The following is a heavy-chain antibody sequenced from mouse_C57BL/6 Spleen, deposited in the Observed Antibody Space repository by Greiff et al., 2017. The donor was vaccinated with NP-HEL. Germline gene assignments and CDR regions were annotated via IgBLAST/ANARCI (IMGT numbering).Heavy chain of an antibody. CDR1: GYAFSSYW. Sequence: LVESGAKLVKPGASVKISCKASGYAFSSYWMNWVKQRPGKGLEWIGQIYPGDGDTNYNGKFKGKATLTADKSSSTAYMQLSSLTSEDSAVYFCSYGGYAMDYWGQGTSVTVSS. CDR3: SYGGYAMDY. V-gene: IGHV1-80*01. D-gene: IGHD1-1*01. J-gene: IGHJ4*01. CDR2: IYPGDGDT.